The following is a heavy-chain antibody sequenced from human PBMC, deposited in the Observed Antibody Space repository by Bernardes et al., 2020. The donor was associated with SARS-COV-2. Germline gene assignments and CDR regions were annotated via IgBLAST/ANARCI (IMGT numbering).Heavy chain of an antibody. CDR3: ARPEIPLRFLEWLPLDY. Sequence: SVKVSCQASGYTLIGYHIHWVRQSPGQGVEWMGRINPNSGDTIYSEKFQGRVTLTRDTSISTAYMELTRLTSDDTAVYYCARPEIPLRFLEWLPLDYWGQATLVP. J-gene: IGHJ4*02. V-gene: IGHV1-2*06. CDR2: INPNSGDT. D-gene: IGHD3-3*01. CDR1: GYTLIGYH.